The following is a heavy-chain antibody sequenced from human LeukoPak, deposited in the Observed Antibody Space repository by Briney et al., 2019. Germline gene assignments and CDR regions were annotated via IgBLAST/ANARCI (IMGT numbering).Heavy chain of an antibody. D-gene: IGHD3-22*01. CDR3: ARARPAHYYDSSGYYDY. Sequence: ASVKVSCKASGGTFSSYAISWVRLAPGQGLEWMGGIIPIFGTANYAQKFQGRVTITADESTSTAYMELGSLRSEDTAVYYCARARPAHYYDSSGYYDYWGQGTLVTVSS. V-gene: IGHV1-69*13. CDR1: GGTFSSYA. J-gene: IGHJ4*02. CDR2: IIPIFGTA.